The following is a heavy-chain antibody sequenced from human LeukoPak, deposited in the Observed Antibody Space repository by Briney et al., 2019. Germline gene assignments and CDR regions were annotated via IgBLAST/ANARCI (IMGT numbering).Heavy chain of an antibody. CDR1: GFTLSSYS. CDR2: ISSSSSYI. Sequence: PGGSLRLSCAASGFTLSSYSMNWVRQAPGKGLEWVSSISSSSSYIYYADSVKGRFTISRDNAKNSLYLQMNSLRAEDTAVYYCARVLRAPYCGGDCPTTDYWGQGTLVTVSS. J-gene: IGHJ4*02. D-gene: IGHD2-21*02. CDR3: ARVLRAPYCGGDCPTTDY. V-gene: IGHV3-21*01.